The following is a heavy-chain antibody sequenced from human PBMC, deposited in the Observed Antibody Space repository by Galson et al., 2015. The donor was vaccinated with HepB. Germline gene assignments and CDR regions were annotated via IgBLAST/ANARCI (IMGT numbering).Heavy chain of an antibody. V-gene: IGHV3-23*01. D-gene: IGHD6-19*01. Sequence: SLRLSCAASGFTFSSYAMSWVRQAPGKGLEWVSTISGSGGSTHYADSVKGRFTISRDNSKNTLHLQMNSLRAEDTAVYYCAKEYSSGSYYFDYWGQGTLVTVSS. CDR3: AKEYSSGSYYFDY. CDR1: GFTFSSYA. J-gene: IGHJ4*02. CDR2: ISGSGGST.